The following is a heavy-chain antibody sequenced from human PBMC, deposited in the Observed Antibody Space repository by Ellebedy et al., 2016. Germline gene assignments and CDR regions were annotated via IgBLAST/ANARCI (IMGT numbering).Heavy chain of an antibody. Sequence: SETLSLTCTVSGGSISGYYWSWIRQPPGKGLEWIGEINHSGSTNYNPSLKSRVTISVDTSKNQFSLKLSSVTAADTAVYYCAREQLWPRFFDYWGQGTLVTVSS. V-gene: IGHV4-34*01. D-gene: IGHD5-18*01. CDR3: AREQLWPRFFDY. J-gene: IGHJ4*02. CDR2: INHSGST. CDR1: GGSISGYY.